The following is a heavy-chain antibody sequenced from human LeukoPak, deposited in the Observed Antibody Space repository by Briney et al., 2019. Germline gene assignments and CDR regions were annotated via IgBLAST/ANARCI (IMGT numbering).Heavy chain of an antibody. D-gene: IGHD3-22*01. J-gene: IGHJ4*02. CDR1: GFTVSNNY. V-gene: IGHV3-66*01. CDR2: IYSGGTT. CDR3: AKEEDSSGPGVDY. Sequence: GGSLRLSCAASGFTVSNNYMNWVRQAPGTGLEWVSVIYSGGTTYYADSVKGRFTISRDNSKNTLYLQMNSLRAEDTAVYYCAKEEDSSGPGVDYWGQGTLVTVSS.